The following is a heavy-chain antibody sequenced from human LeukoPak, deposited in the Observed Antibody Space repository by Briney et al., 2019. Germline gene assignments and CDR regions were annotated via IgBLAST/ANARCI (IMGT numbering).Heavy chain of an antibody. V-gene: IGHV3-23*01. CDR1: GIAFSSST. D-gene: IGHD1-14*01. CDR3: AKDLPGLHDAFDI. CDR2: ITGSGGST. Sequence: PGGSLRLSCAASGIAFSSSTMRWVRQAPGKGLEWVSGITGSGGSTYYADFVKGRFTISRDNSENTVYMQMNSLRAEDTAIYYCAKDLPGLHDAFDIWGQGTMVTVSS. J-gene: IGHJ3*02.